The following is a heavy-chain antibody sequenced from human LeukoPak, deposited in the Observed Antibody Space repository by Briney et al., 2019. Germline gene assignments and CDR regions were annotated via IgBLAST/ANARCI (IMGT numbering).Heavy chain of an antibody. CDR1: GFTFSSHG. CDR2: IWFDGSIK. Sequence: PGGSLRLSCAASGFTFSSHGMHWVRQAPGKGLEWVALIWFDGSIKYYADFVKGRFTISRDNSKNTLYLQMSSLRAEDSAVYYCAGDYPCPNYWGQGTLVTVSS. J-gene: IGHJ4*02. V-gene: IGHV3-33*01. CDR3: AGDYPCPNY.